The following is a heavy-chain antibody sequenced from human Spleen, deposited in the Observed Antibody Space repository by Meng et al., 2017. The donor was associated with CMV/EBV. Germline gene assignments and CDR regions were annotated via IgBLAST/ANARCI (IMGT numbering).Heavy chain of an antibody. Sequence: GESLKISCAASGFTVSHNYMSWVRQAPGKGLEWVSIIYSGGSTYCADSVKGRFTISRDNSKNTLYLQMNSLRVEDAAVYYCARDTWGYSSSNWGQGTLVTVSS. D-gene: IGHD6-6*01. CDR1: GFTVSHNY. J-gene: IGHJ4*02. CDR2: IYSGGST. V-gene: IGHV3-53*01. CDR3: ARDTWGYSSSN.